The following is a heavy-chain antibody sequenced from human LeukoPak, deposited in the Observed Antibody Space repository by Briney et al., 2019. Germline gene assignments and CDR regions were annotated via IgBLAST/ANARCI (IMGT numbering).Heavy chain of an antibody. Sequence: PGGSLRLSCAASGFNVSSNYMSWVRQAPGKGLEWVSVIYSGGSTYYADSVKGRFTISRDNSKNTLYLQMNSLRAEDTAVYYCARAYSSSWKNHAFDYWGQGTLVTVSS. D-gene: IGHD6-13*01. CDR3: ARAYSSSWKNHAFDY. CDR1: GFNVSSNY. CDR2: IYSGGST. J-gene: IGHJ4*02. V-gene: IGHV3-53*01.